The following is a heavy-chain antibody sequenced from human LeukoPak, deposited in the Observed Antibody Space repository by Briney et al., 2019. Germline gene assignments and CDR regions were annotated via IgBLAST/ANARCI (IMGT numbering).Heavy chain of an antibody. Sequence: ASVKVSCKASGYTFTGYYIHWVRQAPGQGLEWMGWINPNSGGTNYAQKFQGRVTMTTDTSTSTAYMELRSLRSDDTAVYYCARLGRSYFDYWGQGTLVTVSS. V-gene: IGHV1-2*02. CDR2: INPNSGGT. J-gene: IGHJ4*02. CDR1: GYTFTGYY. D-gene: IGHD7-27*01. CDR3: ARLGRSYFDY.